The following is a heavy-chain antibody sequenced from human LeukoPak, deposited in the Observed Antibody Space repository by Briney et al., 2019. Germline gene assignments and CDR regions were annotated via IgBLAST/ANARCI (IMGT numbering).Heavy chain of an antibody. V-gene: IGHV3-7*01. Sequence: GGSLRLSCAASGFTFSSYWMSWVRQAPGKGLEWVANIKQDGSEKYYVDSVKGRFTISRDNAKNSLYLQMNSLRAEDTAVYYCASRVAVASRVRPFDYFDYWGQGTLVTVSS. CDR3: ASRVAVASRVRPFDYFDY. CDR1: GFTFSSYW. D-gene: IGHD6-19*01. CDR2: IKQDGSEK. J-gene: IGHJ4*01.